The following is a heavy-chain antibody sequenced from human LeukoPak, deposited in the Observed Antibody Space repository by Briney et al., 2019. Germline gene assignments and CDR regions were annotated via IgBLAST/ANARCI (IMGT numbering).Heavy chain of an antibody. D-gene: IGHD6-13*01. CDR2: IYYSEST. J-gene: IGHJ6*02. CDR1: GCSVSSGRYY. CDR3: AREARGIAAAGTWDYYYGMDV. Sequence: PSETLSLTCTVSGCSVSSGRYYWSWTRQPPGKGLVWIGYIYYSESTNYNPSRKSRVTISVDTSKNQFSLKLSSVTAADTAVYYCAREARGIAAAGTWDYYYGMDVWGQGTTVTVSS. V-gene: IGHV4-61*01.